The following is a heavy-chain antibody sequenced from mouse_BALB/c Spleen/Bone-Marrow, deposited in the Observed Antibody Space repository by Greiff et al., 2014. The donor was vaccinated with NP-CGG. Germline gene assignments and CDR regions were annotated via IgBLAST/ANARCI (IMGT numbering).Heavy chain of an antibody. CDR3: ARDWDPFAY. Sequence: VKLMESGAELMKPGASVKISCKATGYTLSSYWIEWVKQRPGHGLEWIGEILPGSGSTNYNEKFKGKATFTADTSSNTAYMQLSSLTSEDSAVYYCARDWDPFAYWGQGTLVTVSA. D-gene: IGHD4-1*01. CDR2: ILPGSGST. J-gene: IGHJ3*01. V-gene: IGHV1-9*01. CDR1: GYTLSSYW.